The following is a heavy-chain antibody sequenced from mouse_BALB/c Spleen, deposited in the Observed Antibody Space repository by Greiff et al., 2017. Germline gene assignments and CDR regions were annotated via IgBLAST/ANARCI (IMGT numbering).Heavy chain of an antibody. J-gene: IGHJ4*01. CDR2: IYPGNVNT. V-gene: IGHV1S56*01. CDR3: ARERYDAYYYAMDY. Sequence: QVQLKESGPELVKPGASVRISCKASGYTFTSYYIHWVKQRPGQGLEWIGWIYPGNVNTKYNEKFKGKATLTADKSSSTAYMQLSSLTSEDSAVYFCARERYDAYYYAMDYWGQGTSVTVSS. CDR1: GYTFTSYY. D-gene: IGHD2-14*01.